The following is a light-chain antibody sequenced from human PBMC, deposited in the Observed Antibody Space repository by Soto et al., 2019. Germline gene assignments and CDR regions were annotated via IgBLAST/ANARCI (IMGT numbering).Light chain of an antibody. J-gene: IGLJ2*01. CDR2: GNS. CDR3: QSSDSSLSGYVV. CDR1: SSNIGAGYD. V-gene: IGLV1-40*01. Sequence: QAVVTQPPSVSGAPGQRVTISCTGSSSNIGAGYDVHWYQQLPGTAPKLLIYGNSNRPSGVPDRFSGSKSGTSASLAITGLQAEDEADYSCQSSDSSLSGYVVFGGGPKLTVL.